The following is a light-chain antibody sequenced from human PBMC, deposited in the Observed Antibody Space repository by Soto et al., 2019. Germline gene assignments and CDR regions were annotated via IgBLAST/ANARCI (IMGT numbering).Light chain of an antibody. CDR3: AAWDDSLNAVM. CDR1: SSNIRSNA. J-gene: IGLJ3*02. Sequence: QSVLTQPPSASGTPGQRVTISCSGSSSNIRSNAVSWYQQFPATAPKLLIYSDNQRPSGVPVRFSGSKSGTSASLAISGLQSEDEADYYCAAWDDSLNAVMFGGGTKVTVL. CDR2: SDN. V-gene: IGLV1-44*01.